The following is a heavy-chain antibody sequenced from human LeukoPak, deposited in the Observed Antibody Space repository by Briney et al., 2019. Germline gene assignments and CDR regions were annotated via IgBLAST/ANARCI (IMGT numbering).Heavy chain of an antibody. J-gene: IGHJ4*02. CDR2: ISGDGSTT. CDR3: NVRWGPNFDY. Sequence: GGSLRLSCTGSGFTFSTFWMHWVRQAPGKGLEWVSRISGDGSTTSYADSVKGRFTISRDNAEDTLYLHMTSLRADDTAIYYCNVRWGPNFDYWGQGSLVTVSP. V-gene: IGHV3-74*01. D-gene: IGHD3-10*01. CDR1: GFTFSTFW.